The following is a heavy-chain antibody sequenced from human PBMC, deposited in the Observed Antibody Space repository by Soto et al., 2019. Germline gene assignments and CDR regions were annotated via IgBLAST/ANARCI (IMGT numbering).Heavy chain of an antibody. CDR2: IYYSGTT. CDR1: GGSISSSHHY. J-gene: IGHJ5*01. CDR3: VRHRPGEAVAATGAGWVYNFFDP. Sequence: SETLSLTCTVSGGSISSSHHYWGWVRQPPEKGLEWMGSIYYSGTTYDNPSLKSRVTVSIDTSRNQFSLQLRSVTAADTAVYYCVRHRPGEAVAATGAGWVYNFFDPWGQGTLVTVSS. D-gene: IGHD6-13*01. V-gene: IGHV4-39*01.